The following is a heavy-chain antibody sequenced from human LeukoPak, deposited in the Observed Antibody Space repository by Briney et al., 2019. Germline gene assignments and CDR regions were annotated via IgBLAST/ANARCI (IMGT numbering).Heavy chain of an antibody. CDR2: IYSGGST. CDR1: GFTVSSNS. Sequence: GGSLRLSCAASGFTVSSNSMSWVRQAPGKGLEWVSVIYSGGSTYYADSVKGRFTISRDNSKNTLYLQMNSLRADDTAVYYCARSYSGYSYGMYWYFDLWGRGTLVTVSS. CDR3: ARSYSGYSYGMYWYFDL. V-gene: IGHV3-53*01. D-gene: IGHD5-18*01. J-gene: IGHJ2*01.